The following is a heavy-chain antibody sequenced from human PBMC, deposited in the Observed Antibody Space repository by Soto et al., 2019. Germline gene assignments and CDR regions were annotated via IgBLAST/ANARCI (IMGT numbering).Heavy chain of an antibody. D-gene: IGHD3-16*01. V-gene: IGHV4-31*03. J-gene: IGHJ4*02. CDR1: GGSISSGGYY. CDR3: ARRSRRGYYFDY. Sequence: SETLSLTCTVSGGSISSGGYYWSWIRQHPGKGLEWIGYIYYSGSTYYNPSLKSRVSISVDTSKNQFSLKLSSVTAADTAVYYCARRSRRGYYFDYWGQGNLVTVSS. CDR2: IYYSGST.